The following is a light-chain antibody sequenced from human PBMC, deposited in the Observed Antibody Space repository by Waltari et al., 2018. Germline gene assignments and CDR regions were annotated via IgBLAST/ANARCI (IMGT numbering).Light chain of an antibody. CDR1: QSVLYSSNNKNY. Sequence: DIVMTQSPDSLAVSLGERATINCKSSQSVLYSSNNKNYLAWYQQKPGQPPRLLIYQVSNRFSGVPDRFSGSGAGTDFTLKISSLQAEDVAVYYCQQYYNTPFTFGPGTKVDVK. J-gene: IGKJ3*01. CDR3: QQYYNTPFT. V-gene: IGKV4-1*01. CDR2: QVS.